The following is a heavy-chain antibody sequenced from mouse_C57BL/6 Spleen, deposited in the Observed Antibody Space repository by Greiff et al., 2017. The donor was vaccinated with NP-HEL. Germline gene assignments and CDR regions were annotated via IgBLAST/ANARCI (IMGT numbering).Heavy chain of an antibody. Sequence: EVQLQQSGAELVRPGASVKLSCTASGFNIKDYYMHWVKQRPEQGLEWIGRIDPEDGDTEYAPKFQGKATMTADTSSNTAYLQLSSRTSEDTAVYYCTRDYDGSSRAYFDYWGQGTTLTVSS. CDR1: GFNIKDYY. V-gene: IGHV14-1*01. CDR3: TRDYDGSSRAYFDY. D-gene: IGHD1-1*01. J-gene: IGHJ2*01. CDR2: IDPEDGDT.